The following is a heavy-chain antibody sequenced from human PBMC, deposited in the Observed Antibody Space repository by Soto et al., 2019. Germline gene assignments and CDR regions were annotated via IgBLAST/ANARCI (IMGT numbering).Heavy chain of an antibody. CDR3: AKFDVAGSYYYCYGMDV. D-gene: IGHD6-19*01. CDR2: ISGSGGST. CDR1: GFTFSSYA. Sequence: VGSLRLSCAASGFTFSSYAMSWVRQAPGKGLEWVSAISGSGGSTYYADSVKGRFTISRDNSKNTLYLQMNSLRAEDTAVYYCAKFDVAGSYYYCYGMDVWGQGTTVTVSS. V-gene: IGHV3-23*01. J-gene: IGHJ6*02.